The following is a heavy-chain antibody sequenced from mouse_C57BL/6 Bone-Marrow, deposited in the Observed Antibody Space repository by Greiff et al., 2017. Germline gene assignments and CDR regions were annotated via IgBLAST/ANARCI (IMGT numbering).Heavy chain of an antibody. J-gene: IGHJ2*01. CDR1: GYAFTNYL. V-gene: IGHV1-54*01. CDR2: INPGSGGT. Sequence: LVESGAELVRPGTSVKVSCKASGYAFTNYLIEWVKQRPGQGLEWIGVINPGSGGTNYNEKFQGKAPLTADKSSSTAYMQLSSLTSEDSAVYFCARKKVTVDYWGQGTTLTVSS. D-gene: IGHD2-2*01. CDR3: ARKKVTVDY.